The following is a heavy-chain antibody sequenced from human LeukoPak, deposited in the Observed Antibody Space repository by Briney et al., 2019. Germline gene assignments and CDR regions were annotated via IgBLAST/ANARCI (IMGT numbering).Heavy chain of an antibody. D-gene: IGHD3-3*01. J-gene: IGHJ5*02. CDR1: GFTFSSYG. Sequence: GGSLRLSCAASGFTFSSYGMHWVRQAPGKGLEWVAFIRYDASNKYYADSVKGRFTISRDNSKNTLYLQMNSLRAEDTAVYYCAKDRDYDFWSGYMTWGQGTLVTVSS. V-gene: IGHV3-30*02. CDR3: AKDRDYDFWSGYMT. CDR2: IRYDASNK.